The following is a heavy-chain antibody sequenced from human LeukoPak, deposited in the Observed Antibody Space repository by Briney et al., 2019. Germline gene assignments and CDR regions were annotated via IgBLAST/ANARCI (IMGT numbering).Heavy chain of an antibody. J-gene: IGHJ3*01. Sequence: PGGSLRLSCAASGFTVSRYALVWVRQTPGKGLEWVSASWSGGKTLYADAVKGRFTISRGNSKNTLYLQMNSLRAEDTAVYFCGRDPNGDYVGAFEFWGHGTMVIVSS. V-gene: IGHV3-23*01. CDR2: SWSGGKT. CDR1: GFTVSRYA. D-gene: IGHD4-17*01. CDR3: GRDPNGDYVGAFEF.